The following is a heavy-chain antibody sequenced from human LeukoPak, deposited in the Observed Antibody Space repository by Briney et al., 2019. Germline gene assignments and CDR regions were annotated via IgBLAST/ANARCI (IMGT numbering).Heavy chain of an antibody. V-gene: IGHV5-51*01. Sequence: GESLKISCKGSGYSFTSYWIGWVRQMPGKGLEWMGIIYPGDSDTRYSPSFQGQVTISADKSISTAYLQWSSLKASDTAMYYCARQGSSQYYYDSSGPFDYWGQGTLVTVSS. CDR1: GYSFTSYW. D-gene: IGHD3-22*01. CDR3: ARQGSSQYYYDSSGPFDY. J-gene: IGHJ4*02. CDR2: IYPGDSDT.